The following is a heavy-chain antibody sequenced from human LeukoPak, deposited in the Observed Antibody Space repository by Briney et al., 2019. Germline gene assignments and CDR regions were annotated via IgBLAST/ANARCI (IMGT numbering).Heavy chain of an antibody. V-gene: IGHV4-39*07. D-gene: IGHD2-2*01. J-gene: IGHJ4*02. CDR1: GGSIRRSSFY. CDR3: ATDALGYCSSSTCYFDD. Sequence: SETLSLTCTVSGGSIRRSSFYWGWIRQPPGKGLEWIGGTYYSGSTSGTTYYNPSLESRVSISVDTSKNQFSLQMDSVTAADTAVYYCATDALGYCSSSTCYFDDWGQGTLVTVSS. CDR2: TYYSGSTSGTT.